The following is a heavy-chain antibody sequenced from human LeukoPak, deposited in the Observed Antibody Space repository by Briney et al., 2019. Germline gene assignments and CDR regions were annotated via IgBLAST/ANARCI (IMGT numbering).Heavy chain of an antibody. J-gene: IGHJ4*02. CDR2: ISGSADNT. V-gene: IGHV3-23*01. Sequence: GGSLRLSCAASGFTFSSYGMHWVRQAPGEGLEWVSTISGSADNTNYAEAVKGRFTISRDNSKNTMYLQMNSLRAEDTAVYYCAKQGSGCWGQGTLVTVSS. CDR1: GFTFSSYG. D-gene: IGHD6-19*01. CDR3: AKQGSGC.